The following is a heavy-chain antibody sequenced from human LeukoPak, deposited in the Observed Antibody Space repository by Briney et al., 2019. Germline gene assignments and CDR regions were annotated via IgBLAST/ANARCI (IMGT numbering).Heavy chain of an antibody. D-gene: IGHD3-10*01. CDR1: GGSFSGYY. CDR3: AREPEVLLWFGEMDWFDP. V-gene: IGHV4-34*01. Sequence: SETLSLTCAVYGGSFSGYYWSWIRQPPGKGLEWIGEINHSGSTNYNPSLKSRVTISVDTSKNQFSLKLSSVTAADTAVYYCAREPEVLLWFGEMDWFDPWGQGTLVTVSS. CDR2: INHSGST. J-gene: IGHJ5*02.